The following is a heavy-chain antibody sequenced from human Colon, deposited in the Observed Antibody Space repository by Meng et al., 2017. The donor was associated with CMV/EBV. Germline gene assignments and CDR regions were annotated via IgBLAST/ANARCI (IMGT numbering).Heavy chain of an antibody. CDR3: ATVSGGDFDY. J-gene: IGHJ4*02. D-gene: IGHD1-26*01. CDR2: INPNSGGT. Sequence: QVLLVQSGAEVKKPGASVKVSCKASGYTFTGYFMYWVRQAPGQGLEWIGSINPNSGGTNYAQKFQGRVTMTRDTSINTAYMELSRLRSDDTAVYYCATVSGGDFDYWGQGTLVTVSS. CDR1: GYTFTGYF. V-gene: IGHV1-2*02.